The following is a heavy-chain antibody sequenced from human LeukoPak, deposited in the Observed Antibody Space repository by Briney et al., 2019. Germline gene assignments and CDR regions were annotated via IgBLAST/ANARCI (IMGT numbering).Heavy chain of an antibody. D-gene: IGHD1-1*01. Sequence: GGSLRLSCAASGFTFSSYGMHWVRQAPGKGLEWVSYIGSSGNTIYYADSVKGRFTISRDNAKNSLYLQMNSLRAEDTAVYYCARSAGTWFDPWGQGTLVTVSS. J-gene: IGHJ5*02. CDR2: IGSSGNTI. CDR3: ARSAGTWFDP. CDR1: GFTFSSYG. V-gene: IGHV3-48*04.